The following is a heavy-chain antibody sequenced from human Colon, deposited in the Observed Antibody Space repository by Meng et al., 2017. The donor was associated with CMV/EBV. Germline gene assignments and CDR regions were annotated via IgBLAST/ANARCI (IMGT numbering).Heavy chain of an antibody. V-gene: IGHV4-39*07. J-gene: IGHJ4*02. CDR2: IYYSGYT. Sequence: QLQLQDSGPGLVKPSETLSLTLTVSGGSISSSTYYWGWIRQTPGKGLEWIGNIYYSGYTYYNPSLKSRLTISVDTSKNQFSLKLTSVTAADTAVYYCATDYGDNYFDRWGQGTLVTVSS. CDR3: ATDYGDNYFDR. D-gene: IGHD4-17*01. CDR1: GGSISSSTYY.